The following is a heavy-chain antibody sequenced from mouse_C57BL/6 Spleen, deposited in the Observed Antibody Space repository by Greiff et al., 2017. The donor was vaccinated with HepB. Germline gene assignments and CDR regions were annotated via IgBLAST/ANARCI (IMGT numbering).Heavy chain of an antibody. CDR1: GFTFSDYG. V-gene: IGHV5-17*01. J-gene: IGHJ4*01. CDR2: ISSGSSTI. CDR3: ARPDYYGSSYDAMDY. Sequence: EVKLVESGGGLVKPGGSLKLSCAASGFTFSDYGMHWVRQAPEKGLEWVAYISSGSSTIYYADTVKGRFTISRDNAKNTLFLQMTSLRSEDTAMYYWARPDYYGSSYDAMDYWGQGTSVTVSS. D-gene: IGHD1-1*01.